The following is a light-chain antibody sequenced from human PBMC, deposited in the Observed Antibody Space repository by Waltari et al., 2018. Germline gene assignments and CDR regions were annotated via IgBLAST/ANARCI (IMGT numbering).Light chain of an antibody. Sequence: QSALTQPASVSGSPGQSITISCSGSSSDVDSYNLVSWSQQHPGKVPKLVLYEGNKRPSGVSNRFSGSKSGDTASLTISGLQAEDEAAYYCCSYVTSRTFVFGGGTKVSVL. CDR2: EGN. CDR1: SSDVDSYNL. V-gene: IGLV2-23*03. J-gene: IGLJ2*01. CDR3: CSYVTSRTFV.